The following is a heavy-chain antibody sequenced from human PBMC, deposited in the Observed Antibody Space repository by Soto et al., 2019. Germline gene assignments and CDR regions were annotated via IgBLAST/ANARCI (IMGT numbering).Heavy chain of an antibody. CDR3: AKEGSGYDILTGYYVSYYFDY. V-gene: IGHV3-23*01. CDR2: ISGSGGST. D-gene: IGHD3-9*01. CDR1: GFTFSSYA. Sequence: GSLRLSCAASGFTFSSYAMSWVRQAPGKGLEWVSAISGSGGSTYYADSVKGRFNNSRDNSKNTLYLQMNSLRAEDTAVYYCAKEGSGYDILTGYYVSYYFDYWGQGTLVTVSS. J-gene: IGHJ4*02.